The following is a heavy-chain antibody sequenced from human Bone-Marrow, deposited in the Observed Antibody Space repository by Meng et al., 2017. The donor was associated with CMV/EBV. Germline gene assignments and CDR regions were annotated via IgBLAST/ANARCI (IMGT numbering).Heavy chain of an antibody. Sequence: SFSGSYWNWIRQSPGKGLEWMGEINHKRRSNYNPSLKSRVTMSVDSSKNQFSLKLSSVTAADTAVYYCARLPRDGFWSGYSYYFDYWGQGTLVTVSS. CDR2: INHKRRS. D-gene: IGHD3-3*01. V-gene: IGHV4-34*01. J-gene: IGHJ4*02. CDR3: ARLPRDGFWSGYSYYFDY. CDR1: SFSGSY.